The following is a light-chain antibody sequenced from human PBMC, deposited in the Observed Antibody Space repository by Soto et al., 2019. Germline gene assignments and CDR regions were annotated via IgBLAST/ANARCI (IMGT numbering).Light chain of an antibody. J-gene: IGLJ1*01. CDR2: LNSDGSH. V-gene: IGLV4-69*01. CDR3: QTGGTGLYV. Sequence: QPVLTQSPSASASLGASVKLTCTLSSGHSSYAIAWHQQQPEKGPRYLMKLNSDGSHSKGDGIPDRFSGSSSGAERYLTISSLQSEDEADYYCQTGGTGLYVFGTGTKVTVL. CDR1: SGHSSYA.